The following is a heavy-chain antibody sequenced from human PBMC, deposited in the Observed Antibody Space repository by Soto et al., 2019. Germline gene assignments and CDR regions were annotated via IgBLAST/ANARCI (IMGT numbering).Heavy chain of an antibody. V-gene: IGHV3-23*01. CDR3: TKDTSGTIDTSGTYYTSDF. Sequence: GGSLRLSCAASGFTFSSYAMSWVRQAPGKGLGWVSAISGSGGSTYYADSVKGRFTISRDNSKNTLYLQMDSLRAEDTAVYFCTKDTSGTIDTSGTYYTSDFWGQGTLVTVSS. J-gene: IGHJ4*02. CDR2: ISGSGGST. D-gene: IGHD1-26*01. CDR1: GFTFSSYA.